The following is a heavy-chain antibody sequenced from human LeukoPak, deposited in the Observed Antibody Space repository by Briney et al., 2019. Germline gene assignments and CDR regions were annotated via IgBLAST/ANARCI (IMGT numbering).Heavy chain of an antibody. CDR1: GGSFSGYY. V-gene: IGHV4-34*01. CDR2: INHSGST. Sequence: SETLSLTCAVYGGSFSGYYWSWLRQPPGKGLEWIGEINHSGSTNYNPSLKSRVTISVDTSKNQFSLKLRSVTAADTAVYYCARQVRDSSPGLYFDYWGQGTLVTVSS. J-gene: IGHJ4*02. CDR3: ARQVRDSSPGLYFDY. D-gene: IGHD3-22*01.